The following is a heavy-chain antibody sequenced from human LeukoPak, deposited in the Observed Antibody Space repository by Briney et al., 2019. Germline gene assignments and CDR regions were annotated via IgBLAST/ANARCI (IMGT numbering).Heavy chain of an antibody. CDR1: GGSISSSSYY. CDR2: IYYNGNS. J-gene: IGHJ4*02. D-gene: IGHD1-1*01. V-gene: IGHV4-39*07. CDR3: ARVRPVAGTDY. Sequence: SETLSLTCTVSGGSISSSSYYWGWIRQPPGKGLEWIGSIYYNGNSYYTPSLESRVTISIDTSKNQFSLKLSSVTAADTAVYYCARVRPVAGTDYWGRGTLVTVSS.